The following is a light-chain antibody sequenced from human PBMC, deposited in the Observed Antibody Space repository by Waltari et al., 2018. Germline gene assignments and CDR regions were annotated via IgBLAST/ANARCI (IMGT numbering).Light chain of an antibody. V-gene: IGLV2-14*01. CDR1: SSDVGAYND. J-gene: IGLJ2*01. Sequence: QSALTQPASVSGSPGQSTPISCPGTSSDVGAYNDVSWYQQHPGRAPILMIYEVSKRPSGVSNRFSGSKSGNTASLTISGLQAEDEADYYCNSYTSSSTLVFGGGTKLTVL. CDR3: NSYTSSSTLV. CDR2: EVS.